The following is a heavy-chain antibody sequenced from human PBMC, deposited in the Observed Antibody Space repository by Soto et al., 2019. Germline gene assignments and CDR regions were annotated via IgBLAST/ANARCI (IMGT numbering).Heavy chain of an antibody. D-gene: IGHD3-3*01. J-gene: IGHJ4*02. CDR2: IYWDDDK. Sequence: QITLNESGPTVVKPAEPLTLTCTFSGFSLTTSGVGVGWIRQSPGKAPEWLALIYWDDDKRYSASLKSRLTISNDTAKNQVVLTMARVDPADTATYYYANRILRMILGLVTQTANYFNFWGQGTPVAVSS. V-gene: IGHV2-5*02. CDR3: ANRILRMILGLVTQTANYFNF. CDR1: GFSLTTSGVG.